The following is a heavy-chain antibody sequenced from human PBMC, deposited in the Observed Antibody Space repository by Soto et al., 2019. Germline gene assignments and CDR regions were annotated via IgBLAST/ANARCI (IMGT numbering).Heavy chain of an antibody. CDR2: ISYDGSNK. CDR1: GFTFSSYG. V-gene: IGHV3-30*18. Sequence: GWSLRLSCAASGFTFSSYGMHWVRQAPGKGLEWVAVISYDGSNKYYADSVKGRFTISRDNSKNTLYLQMNSLRAEDTAVYYCAKSSSTLHYYYMDVWGKGTTVTVSS. J-gene: IGHJ6*03. CDR3: AKSSSTLHYYYMDV. D-gene: IGHD6-13*01.